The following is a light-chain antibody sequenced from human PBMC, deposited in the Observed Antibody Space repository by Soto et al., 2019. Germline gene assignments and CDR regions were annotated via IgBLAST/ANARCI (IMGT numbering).Light chain of an antibody. Sequence: EIVLTQTPGTLSLSPGERATLSCMASQTLTTKFLAWYQQRPGQAPRLLIYGASSRATGIPDRFSGSGSGTEYTLTISRLEPEDFAVYSCPQYADLPYTFGQGTTLEIK. CDR1: QTLTTKF. V-gene: IGKV3-20*01. CDR3: PQYADLPYT. J-gene: IGKJ2*01. CDR2: GAS.